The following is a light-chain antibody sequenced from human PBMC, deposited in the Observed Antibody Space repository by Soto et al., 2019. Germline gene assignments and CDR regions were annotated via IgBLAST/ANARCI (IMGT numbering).Light chain of an antibody. V-gene: IGLV2-14*01. Sequence: QSALTQPASVSGSPGQSITISCTETSSDVGDYKYVSWYQQHPGKAPKLMIYEVSNRPSGVSNRFSGSKSGNTASLTISGLQAEDEADYYCSSYTSSSTLVFGTGTKLTVL. CDR3: SSYTSSSTLV. CDR1: SSDVGDYKY. J-gene: IGLJ1*01. CDR2: EVS.